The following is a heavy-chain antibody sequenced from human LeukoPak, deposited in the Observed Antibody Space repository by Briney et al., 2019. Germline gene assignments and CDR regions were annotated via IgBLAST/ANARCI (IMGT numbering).Heavy chain of an antibody. CDR2: INPNIGAT. Sequence: ASVKVSCKASGYTFTGYYMHWVRQAPGQGLEWMGWINPNIGATNSAQKFQGRVTMTRDTSITTAYMDLSRLSSDDTAVYYCARSRYSGGGFDYWGQGTLVTVSS. CDR3: ARSRYSGGGFDY. CDR1: GYTFTGYY. J-gene: IGHJ4*02. D-gene: IGHD1-26*01. V-gene: IGHV1-2*02.